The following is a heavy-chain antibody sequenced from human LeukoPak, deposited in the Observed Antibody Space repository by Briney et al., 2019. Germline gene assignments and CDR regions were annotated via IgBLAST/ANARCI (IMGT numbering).Heavy chain of an antibody. Sequence: SETLSLTCTVSGYSISSGYYWGWIRQPPGKGLEWIGSIYHSGSTYYNPSLKSRVTISVDTSKNQFSLKLSSVTAADTAVYYCARDRGYSGYEIGYWGQGTLVTVSS. D-gene: IGHD5-12*01. CDR3: ARDRGYSGYEIGY. CDR1: GYSISSGYY. CDR2: IYHSGST. J-gene: IGHJ4*02. V-gene: IGHV4-38-2*02.